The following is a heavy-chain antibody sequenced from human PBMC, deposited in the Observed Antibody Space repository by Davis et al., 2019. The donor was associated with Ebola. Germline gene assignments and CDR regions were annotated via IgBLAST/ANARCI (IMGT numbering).Heavy chain of an antibody. CDR3: ARDGPDYYGLDV. Sequence: ASVKVSCKASGYTFTGYYIHWVRQAPGQGLEWMGVINPSGGSTSYAQRFQGRVTMTRDTPTGTVYIELSSLRSEDTAVYYCARDGPDYYGLDVWGQGTTVTVSS. J-gene: IGHJ6*02. CDR2: INPSGGST. CDR1: GYTFTGYY. V-gene: IGHV1-46*01.